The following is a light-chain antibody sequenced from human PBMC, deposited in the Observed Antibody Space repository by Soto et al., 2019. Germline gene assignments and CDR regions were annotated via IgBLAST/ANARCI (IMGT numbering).Light chain of an antibody. CDR1: TRDVGGYNY. CDR3: SSYAGSSNV. CDR2: EVN. J-gene: IGLJ1*01. V-gene: IGLV2-8*01. Sequence: QSALTQPPSASGSPGHSFAISCTGTTRDVGGYNYVSWYQQHPGKAPKLMIYEVNKLPSGAPDRFSGSKSGNTASLTVSGLQAEDEADYYCSSYAGSSNVFGTGTKVTV.